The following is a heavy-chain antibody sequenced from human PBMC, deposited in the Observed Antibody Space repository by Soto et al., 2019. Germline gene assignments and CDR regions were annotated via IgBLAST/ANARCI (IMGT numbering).Heavy chain of an antibody. CDR3: ATAPPGRRIVGPNNGAAGYYGMDV. Sequence: GGSLRLSCAASGFTFSSYAMSWVHQAPGKGLEWVSAISGSGGSTYYADFVKGRFTISRDNSKNTLYLTMNSLRAEDTAVYYCATAPPGRRIVGPNNGAAGYYGMDVWGQGTTVTVSS. J-gene: IGHJ6*02. D-gene: IGHD1-26*01. CDR2: ISGSGGST. V-gene: IGHV3-23*01. CDR1: GFTFSSYA.